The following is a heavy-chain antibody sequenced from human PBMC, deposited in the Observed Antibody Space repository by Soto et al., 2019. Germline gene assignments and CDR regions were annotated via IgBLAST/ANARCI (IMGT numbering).Heavy chain of an antibody. CDR1: GGSFIGYY. D-gene: IGHD1-26*01. J-gene: IGHJ4*02. Sequence: SETLSLTCAVYGGSFIGYYCILIRQPPGKWLEWIVEINHSGSTNYNPSLKSRVTISVDTSKNQFSLKLSSVTAADTAVYYCARGPGGSFFYWGQGTLVTVSS. V-gene: IGHV4-34*01. CDR3: ARGPGGSFFY. CDR2: INHSGST.